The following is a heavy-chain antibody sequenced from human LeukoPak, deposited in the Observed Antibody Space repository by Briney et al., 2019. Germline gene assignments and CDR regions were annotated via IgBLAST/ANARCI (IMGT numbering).Heavy chain of an antibody. CDR2: ISHSGST. CDR3: VTYYYGSSAPKRNY. J-gene: IGHJ4*02. D-gene: IGHD3-22*01. CDR1: GGSFSDYF. V-gene: IGHV4-34*01. Sequence: PSETLSLTCAVYGGSFSDYFWSWIRQPPGKGLEWIGEISHSGSTTYNPSLRSRVTISGDTSKKQFSLKPSSVIAADTAVYYCVTYYYGSSAPKRNYWGQGILVTVSS.